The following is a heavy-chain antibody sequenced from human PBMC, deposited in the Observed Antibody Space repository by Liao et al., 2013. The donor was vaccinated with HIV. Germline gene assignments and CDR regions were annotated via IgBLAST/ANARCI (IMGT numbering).Heavy chain of an antibody. V-gene: IGHV4-39*07. D-gene: IGHD3-10*01. J-gene: IGHJ4*02. CDR2: IYPSGNT. CDR1: GGSISSSSYY. Sequence: QLQLQESGPGLVKPSETLSLTCTVSGGSISSSSYYWGWIRQPPGKGLEWIGSIYPSGNTNYNPSLKSRVTMSVDTSKNQFSLRLTAVTAADTAVYYCARVGGPQLRGAYRALDYWGPGALVAVS. CDR3: ARVGGPQLRGAYRALDY.